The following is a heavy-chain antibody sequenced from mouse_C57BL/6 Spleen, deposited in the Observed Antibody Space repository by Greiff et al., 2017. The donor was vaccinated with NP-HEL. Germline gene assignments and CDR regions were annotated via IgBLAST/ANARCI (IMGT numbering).Heavy chain of an antibody. Sequence: QVQLKESGAELVKPGASVKMSCKASGYTFTSYWITWVKQRPGQGLEWIGDIYPGSGSTNYNEKFKSKATLTVDTSSSTAYMQLSSLTSEDSAVYYCARYGDYDPYYAMDYWGQRTSVTVSS. CDR1: GYTFTSYW. J-gene: IGHJ4*01. D-gene: IGHD2-4*01. CDR2: IYPGSGST. CDR3: ARYGDYDPYYAMDY. V-gene: IGHV1-55*01.